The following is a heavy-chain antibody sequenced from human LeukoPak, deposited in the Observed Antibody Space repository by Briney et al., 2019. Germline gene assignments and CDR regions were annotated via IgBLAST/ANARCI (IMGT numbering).Heavy chain of an antibody. CDR1: PYTSTGYN. Sequence: ASVKGSSVEPPYTSTGYNVRSGCQAPGHGLEWMGWINPNSGGTNYAQKFQGRVTMTRDTSITTAYMELSRLISDDTAVYYCAGAAYSGFFDWGQGTLVTVSS. CDR2: INPNSGGT. CDR3: AGAAYSGFFD. V-gene: IGHV1-2*02. D-gene: IGHD1-26*01. J-gene: IGHJ4*02.